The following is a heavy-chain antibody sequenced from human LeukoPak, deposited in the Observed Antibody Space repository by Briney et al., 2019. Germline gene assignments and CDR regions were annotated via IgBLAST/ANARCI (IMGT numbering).Heavy chain of an antibody. CDR3: ARDYGTY. CDR2: IYSGGST. V-gene: IGHV3-66*01. CDR1: GFSFSNYA. D-gene: IGHD4-17*01. Sequence: GGSLRLSYAASGFSFSNYAMSWVRQAPGKGLEWVSVIYSGGSTYYADSVKGRFTISRDNSKNTLYLQMNSLRAEDTAVYYCARDYGTYWGQGTLVTVSS. J-gene: IGHJ4*02.